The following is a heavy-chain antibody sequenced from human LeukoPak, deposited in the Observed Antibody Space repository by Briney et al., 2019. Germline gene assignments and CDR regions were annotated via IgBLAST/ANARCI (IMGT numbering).Heavy chain of an antibody. D-gene: IGHD2-15*01. CDR2: ISSSGSTI. CDR3: VRVAADAFDI. V-gene: IGHV3-48*03. J-gene: IGHJ3*02. Sequence: GGSLRLSCAASGFTFSSYEMNWVRQAPGKGLEWVSYISSSGSTIYYADSVKGRFTISRDNAKNSLYLQMNGLRAEDTAVYYCVRVAADAFDIWGQGTMVTVSS. CDR1: GFTFSSYE.